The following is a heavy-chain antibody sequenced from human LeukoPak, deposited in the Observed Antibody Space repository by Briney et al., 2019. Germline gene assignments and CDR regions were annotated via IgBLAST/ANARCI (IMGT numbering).Heavy chain of an antibody. Sequence: SQTLSLTCTVSGGSISSGGYYWSWIRQHPGKGLEWIGYIYYSGSTYYNPSLKSRVTISVDTSKNQFSLKLSSVTAADTAVYYCARRSIAAAGTFPNWFDPWGQGTLVTVSS. CDR2: IYYSGST. D-gene: IGHD6-13*01. CDR3: ARRSIAAAGTFPNWFDP. CDR1: GGSISSGGYY. V-gene: IGHV4-31*03. J-gene: IGHJ5*02.